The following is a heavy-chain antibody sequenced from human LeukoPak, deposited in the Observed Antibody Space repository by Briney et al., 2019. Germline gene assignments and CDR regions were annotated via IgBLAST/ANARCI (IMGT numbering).Heavy chain of an antibody. Sequence: SETLSLTCTVSGGSISSSSYYWGWIRQPPGEGLEWIVTIYYSGSTYYNPSLKSRVTISVDTSKNQFSLKLSSVTAADTAVYYCATYYYDTSAYYGGALWDPFDIWGQGTMVTVSS. D-gene: IGHD3-22*01. V-gene: IGHV4-39*01. J-gene: IGHJ3*02. CDR2: IYYSGST. CDR1: GGSISSSSYY. CDR3: ATYYYDTSAYYGGALWDPFDI.